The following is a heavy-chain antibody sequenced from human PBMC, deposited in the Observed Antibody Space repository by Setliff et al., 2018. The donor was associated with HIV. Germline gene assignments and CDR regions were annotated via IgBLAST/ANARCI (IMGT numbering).Heavy chain of an antibody. D-gene: IGHD5-18*01. CDR2: FYYSGSA. Sequence: SETLSLTCSVTGGSIINYFWGWIRMPPGKGLEWIGYFYYSGSADYNPSLKSRVTISVDTSKNQVSLKLNSVTAADTAVYYCARSPGVDTNMAFDYWGQGTLVTVSS. CDR1: GGSIINYF. V-gene: IGHV4-59*01. CDR3: ARSPGVDTNMAFDY. J-gene: IGHJ4*02.